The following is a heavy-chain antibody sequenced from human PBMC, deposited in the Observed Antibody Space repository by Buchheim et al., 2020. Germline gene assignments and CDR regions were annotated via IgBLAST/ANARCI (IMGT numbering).Heavy chain of an antibody. V-gene: IGHV3-7*01. CDR2: INHAGRAK. CDR1: GFTFSTYW. CDR3: ANWDNS. J-gene: IGHJ4*02. D-gene: IGHD1/OR15-1a*01. Sequence: EVQLVDSGGGLVQPGGSLRLSCAASGFTFSTYWMHWVRQAPGKGLEWVANINHAGRAKYYVDSVKGRFTISRDNAENSLYLQMNSLRVEDTAVYYGANWDNSWGQGAL.